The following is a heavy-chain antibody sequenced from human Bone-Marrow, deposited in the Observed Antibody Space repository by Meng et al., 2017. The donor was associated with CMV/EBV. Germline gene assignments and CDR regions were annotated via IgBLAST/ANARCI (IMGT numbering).Heavy chain of an antibody. J-gene: IGHJ4*02. CDR3: ARDVSTVTHVLDDY. CDR2: MNPNSGNT. D-gene: IGHD4-17*01. Sequence: ASVKVSCKASGYTFTSYDINWVRQATGQGLEWMGWMNPNSGNTGYAQKFQGRVTMTRDTSISTAYMDLSRLRSDDTAVYYCARDVSTVTHVLDDYWGQGTLVTVSS. V-gene: IGHV1-8*01. CDR1: GYTFTSYD.